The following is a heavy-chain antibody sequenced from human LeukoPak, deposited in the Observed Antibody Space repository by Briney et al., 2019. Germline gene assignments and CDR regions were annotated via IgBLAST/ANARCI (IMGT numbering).Heavy chain of an antibody. CDR1: GFSFMNAW. Sequence: GGSLRLSCAASGFSFMNAWMIWVRQAPGKGLEWVGRIKSNADGGTPDYAAPARGRFTISRDDSENTLYLQMNSLKTEDTAVYYCTTFYHEYSPYWGRGTLVTVSS. CDR2: IKSNADGGTP. V-gene: IGHV3-15*01. CDR3: TTFYHEYSPY. J-gene: IGHJ4*02. D-gene: IGHD2/OR15-2a*01.